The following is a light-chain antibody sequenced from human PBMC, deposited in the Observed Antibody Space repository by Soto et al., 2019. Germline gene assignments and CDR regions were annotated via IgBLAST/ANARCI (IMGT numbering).Light chain of an antibody. CDR2: GAS. CDR3: QQYGSSPRGT. J-gene: IGKJ2*02. Sequence: EIVLTQSPGTLSFSPGERATLSCRASQSVSSSYLAWYQQKPGQAPRLLIYGASSRATGIPDRFSGSGSGTDFTLTISRLEPEDFAVYYCQQYGSSPRGTFGQGTKLEIK. V-gene: IGKV3-20*01. CDR1: QSVSSSY.